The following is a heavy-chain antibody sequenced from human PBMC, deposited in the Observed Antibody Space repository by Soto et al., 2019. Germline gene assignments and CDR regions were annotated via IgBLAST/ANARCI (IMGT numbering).Heavy chain of an antibody. CDR1: GGTFSSYA. V-gene: IGHV1-69*01. CDR2: IIPIFGTA. CDR3: ASPTYSGYARYYYYYGMDV. D-gene: IGHD5-12*01. Sequence: QVQLVQSGAEVKKPGSSVKVSCKASGGTFSSYAISWVRQAPGQGLEWMGGIIPIFGTANYAQKFQGRVTITADESTSTAYMELSSLRSEDTAVYSCASPTYSGYARYYYYYGMDVWGQGTTVTVSS. J-gene: IGHJ6*02.